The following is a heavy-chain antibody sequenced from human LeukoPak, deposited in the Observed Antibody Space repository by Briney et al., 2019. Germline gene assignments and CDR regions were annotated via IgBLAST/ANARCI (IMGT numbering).Heavy chain of an antibody. D-gene: IGHD5-18*01. CDR3: ARRGYSYGPLRH. CDR1: GGSFSGYY. V-gene: IGHV4-34*01. Sequence: SETLSLTCAVYGGSFSGYYWSWIRQPPGKGLEWIGEINHSGSTNYNPSLKSRVTISVDTSKNQFSLKLSSVTAADTAVYYCARRGYSYGPLRHWGQGTLVTVSS. CDR2: INHSGST. J-gene: IGHJ4*02.